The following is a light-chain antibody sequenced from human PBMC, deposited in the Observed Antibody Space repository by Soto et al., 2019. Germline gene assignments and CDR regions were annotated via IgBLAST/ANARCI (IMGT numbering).Light chain of an antibody. CDR2: AAS. V-gene: IGKV1-39*01. Sequence: QSPSTVSGSIRDRVTITCRASQSIVTYLNWYLQKPGKAPKLLIYAASNLQSGVPSRFSGSGSGTDFTLTISSLQPEDFGIYFCHQSYSSPPSTFGQGTML. CDR3: HQSYSSPPST. CDR1: QSIVTY. J-gene: IGKJ1*01.